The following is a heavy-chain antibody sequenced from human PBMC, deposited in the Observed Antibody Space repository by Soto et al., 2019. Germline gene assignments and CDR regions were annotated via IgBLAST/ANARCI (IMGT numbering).Heavy chain of an antibody. Sequence: PAEPLTLICGVSGGSITSGGDSWVWGRQLPGQGLEWIGYMYNSGNTYYNPSLKGRVPISLDHSRNQFSLRLNSVTAEDTAVYYCAKDNGNYGSGTFAHWGPGTLVTVSS. V-gene: IGHV4-30-2*01. CDR1: GGSITSGGDS. J-gene: IGHJ4*02. D-gene: IGHD3-16*01. CDR2: MYNSGNT. CDR3: AKDNGNYGSGTFAH.